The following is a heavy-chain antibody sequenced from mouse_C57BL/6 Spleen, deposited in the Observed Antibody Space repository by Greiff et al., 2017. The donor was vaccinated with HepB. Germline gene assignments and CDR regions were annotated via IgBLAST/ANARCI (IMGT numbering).Heavy chain of an antibody. CDR1: GYTFTSYW. D-gene: IGHD1-1*01. CDR3: AFYYGSRDFDY. V-gene: IGHV1-50*01. J-gene: IGHJ2*01. CDR2: IDPSDSYT. Sequence: QVQLQQSGAELVKPGASVKLSCKASGYTFTSYWMQWVKQRPGQGLEWIGEIDPSDSYTNYNQKFKGKATLTVDTSSRTAYMQLSSLTSEDSAVYYCAFYYGSRDFDYWGQGTTLTVSS.